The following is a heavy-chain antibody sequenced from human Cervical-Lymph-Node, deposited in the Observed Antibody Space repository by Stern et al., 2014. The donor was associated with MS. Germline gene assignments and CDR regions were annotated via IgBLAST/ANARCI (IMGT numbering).Heavy chain of an antibody. V-gene: IGHV3-30*18. D-gene: IGHD2-15*01. CDR2: TSYDGSDD. Sequence: DQLVESGGGVVQPGKSLRLSCAASGFIFSNYGMHWVRQPPGKGLEWVAVTSYDGSDDYYADSVKGRFTVSRDNSKNTVSLQMNSLRAEDTAVYYCAKDARTLLPAVYYYGMDVWGQGTTVTVSS. J-gene: IGHJ6*02. CDR3: AKDARTLLPAVYYYGMDV. CDR1: GFIFSNYG.